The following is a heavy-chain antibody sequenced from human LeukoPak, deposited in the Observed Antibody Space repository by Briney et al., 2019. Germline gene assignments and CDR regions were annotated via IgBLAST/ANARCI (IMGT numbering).Heavy chain of an antibody. J-gene: IGHJ4*02. Sequence: GGPLRLSCAASGFTFKSAWMTWVRQAPGKGLEWVANIKEDGSQKNYVDSVKGRFTISRDNSKNSLYLQLSSLRAEDTAVYYCARDFAYNTFDYWGRGTLVTVSS. CDR2: IKEDGSQK. V-gene: IGHV3-7*01. CDR3: ARDFAYNTFDY. CDR1: GFTFKSAW. D-gene: IGHD1-14*01.